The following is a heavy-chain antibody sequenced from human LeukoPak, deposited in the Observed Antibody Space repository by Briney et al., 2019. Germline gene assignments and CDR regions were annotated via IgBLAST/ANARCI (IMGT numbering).Heavy chain of an antibody. Sequence: SETLSLTCTVSGGSISSYYWSWIRQPAGKGLEWIGRIYTSESTNYNPSLKSRVTMSVDTSKNQFSLKLSSVTAADTAVYYCARVAYYGSGSYTFDYWGQGTLVTVSS. V-gene: IGHV4-4*07. CDR1: GGSISSYY. D-gene: IGHD3-10*01. CDR2: IYTSEST. J-gene: IGHJ4*02. CDR3: ARVAYYGSGSYTFDY.